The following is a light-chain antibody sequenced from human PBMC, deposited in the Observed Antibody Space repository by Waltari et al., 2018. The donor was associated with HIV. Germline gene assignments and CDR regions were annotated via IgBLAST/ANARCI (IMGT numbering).Light chain of an antibody. CDR2: DVI. J-gene: IGLJ3*02. CDR3: SSHTSSSPWV. Sequence: QSALTQPASVSGSPGQSITISCTGTSRDVGAYIYVSWYQQHPGKAPKLMIYDVINRPSGVSNRFSGSKSGNTASLTISGLQAEDEADYYCSSHTSSSPWVFGGGTKVTVL. CDR1: SRDVGAYIY. V-gene: IGLV2-14*03.